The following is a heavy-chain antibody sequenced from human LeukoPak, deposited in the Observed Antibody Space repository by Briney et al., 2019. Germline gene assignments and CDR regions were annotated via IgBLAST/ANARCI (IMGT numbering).Heavy chain of an antibody. J-gene: IGHJ4*02. Sequence: GGSVKVSCKASGGTFSSYAISWVRQAPGQGLEWMGGIIPIFGTANYAQKFQGRVTITADESTSTAYMELSSLRSEDTAVYYCATMTTVTLFDYWGQGTLVTVSS. V-gene: IGHV1-69*01. D-gene: IGHD4-17*01. CDR3: ATMTTVTLFDY. CDR2: IIPIFGTA. CDR1: GGTFSSYA.